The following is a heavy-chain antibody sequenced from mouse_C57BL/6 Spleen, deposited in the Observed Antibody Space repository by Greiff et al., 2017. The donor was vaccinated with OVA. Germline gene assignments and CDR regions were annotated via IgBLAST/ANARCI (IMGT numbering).Heavy chain of an antibody. Sequence: VHLVESGAELVRPGASVTLSCKASGYTFTDYEMHWVKQTPVHGLEWIGAIDPETGGTAYNQKFKGKAILTADKSSSTAYMEVRSLTSEDSAVYYCTRWRLRREYYYAMDYWGQGTSVTVSS. J-gene: IGHJ4*01. CDR1: GYTFTDYE. CDR2: IDPETGGT. CDR3: TRWRLRREYYYAMDY. D-gene: IGHD2-2*01. V-gene: IGHV1-15*01.